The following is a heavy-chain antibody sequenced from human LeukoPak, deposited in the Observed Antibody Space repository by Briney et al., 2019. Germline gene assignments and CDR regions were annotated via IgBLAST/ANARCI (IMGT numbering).Heavy chain of an antibody. D-gene: IGHD3-22*01. CDR3: ARGYDSGYYPPLLDY. CDR1: GFILSNFR. Sequence: GGSLRLSCVASGFILSNFRMGWVRQAPRKGLEWLSYITKTSTSMYYADSVKGRFTISRDNGKNTLFLQMNSLRDADTAVYYCARGYDSGYYPPLLDYGGQGIVVTVSS. J-gene: IGHJ4*02. CDR2: ITKTSTSM. V-gene: IGHV3-48*02.